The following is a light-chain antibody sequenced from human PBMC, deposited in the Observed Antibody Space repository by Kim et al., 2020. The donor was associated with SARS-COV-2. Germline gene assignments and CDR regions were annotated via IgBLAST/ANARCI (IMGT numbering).Light chain of an antibody. CDR3: QQDINWTST. J-gene: IGKJ1*01. CDR1: QIVNSW. V-gene: IGKV3-11*01. CDR2: GAS. Sequence: EIVLTQSPATLSSSPGNRATLSCRASQIVNSWLAWYQQKPGNAPRLLIYGASSRATGIPSRFSGSGSGTEFTLTISSLEAEEFSTYYCQQDINWTSTFGQGAKVDIK.